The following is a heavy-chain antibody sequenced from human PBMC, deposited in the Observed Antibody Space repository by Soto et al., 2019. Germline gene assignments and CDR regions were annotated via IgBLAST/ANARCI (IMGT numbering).Heavy chain of an antibody. CDR2: INPNSGGT. CDR1: GYTFTGYY. CDR3: ARAGYCSSTSCYMGYYYYYGMDV. Sequence: ASVKVSCKASGYTFTGYYMHWARQAPGQGLEWMGWINPNSGGTNYAQKFQGRVTMTRDTSISTDYMELSRLRSDDTAVYYCARAGYCSSTSCYMGYYYYYGMDVWGQGTTVTVSS. V-gene: IGHV1-2*02. D-gene: IGHD2-2*02. J-gene: IGHJ6*02.